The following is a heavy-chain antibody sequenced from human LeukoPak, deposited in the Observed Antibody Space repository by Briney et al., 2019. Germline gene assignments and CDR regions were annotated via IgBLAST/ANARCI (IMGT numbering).Heavy chain of an antibody. Sequence: RAGGPLRLSCAASGFTFDDYGMTWVRQDPGRRLEWVSTVDWSGGRTSYADSVKGRSTISRDNAKNSLYLQMNSLRAEDTALYFCVRSRSYYFDYWGQGTLVTVSS. V-gene: IGHV3-20*04. D-gene: IGHD1-26*01. CDR1: GFTFDDYG. CDR3: VRSRSYYFDY. J-gene: IGHJ4*02. CDR2: VDWSGGRT.